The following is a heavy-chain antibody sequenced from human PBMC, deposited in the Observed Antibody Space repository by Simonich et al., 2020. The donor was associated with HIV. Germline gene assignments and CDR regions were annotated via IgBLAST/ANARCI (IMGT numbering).Heavy chain of an antibody. CDR2: IYLGDTDT. CDR1: GFSFTSYW. CDR3: VRRQPRTYNFDY. V-gene: IGHV5-51*01. Sequence: EVQLVQSGAEVKKPGESLKISCKGSGFSFTSYWIAWVRQMPGKGLEWMGIIYLGDTDTRYSPTFQGQVTMSADTSISPAYLQWSSLKASDTAMYYCVRRQPRTYNFDYWGQGTLVTVSS. D-gene: IGHD2-2*01. J-gene: IGHJ4*02.